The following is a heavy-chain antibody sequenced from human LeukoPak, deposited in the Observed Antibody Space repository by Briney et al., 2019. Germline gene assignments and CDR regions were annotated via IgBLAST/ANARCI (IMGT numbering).Heavy chain of an antibody. Sequence: GGSLRPSCEASGLTFNKYGVSWVRQDPGKGQEWVSNISGSGGGTHYASSVKDRAAISRDNSKNTVYLQINGLRAEDTAVYFCVKWDENYYSMDVWGRGTTVTLSS. D-gene: IGHD1-26*01. CDR1: GLTFNKYG. CDR3: VKWDENYYSMDV. J-gene: IGHJ6*03. CDR2: ISGSGGGT. V-gene: IGHV3-23*01.